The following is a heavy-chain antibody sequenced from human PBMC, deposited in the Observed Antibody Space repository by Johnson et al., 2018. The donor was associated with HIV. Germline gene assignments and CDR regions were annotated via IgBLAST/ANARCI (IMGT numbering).Heavy chain of an antibody. D-gene: IGHD4-23*01. CDR3: ARSEVTAPSPPAGAFDI. CDR1: GFTFSDYY. J-gene: IGHJ3*02. V-gene: IGHV3-11*04. CDR2: ISSSGSTI. Sequence: QVQLVESGGGLVKPGGSLRLSCVASGFTFSDYYMSWIRKAPGKGLEWVSYISSSGSTIYYADSVNGRFTISRDNAKNSLYLQMNSLRAEDTAVYYCARSEVTAPSPPAGAFDIWGQGTMVTVSS.